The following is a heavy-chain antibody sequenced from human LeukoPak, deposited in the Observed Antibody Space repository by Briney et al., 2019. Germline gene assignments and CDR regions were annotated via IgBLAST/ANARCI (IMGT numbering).Heavy chain of an antibody. D-gene: IGHD4-11*01. J-gene: IGHJ5*01. V-gene: IGHV1-69*04. CDR3: ASFPPVYSGDPEFLQRGAQGTGVSIS. CDR1: GGTLSTYG. CDR2: IIPESGRV. Sequence: SVKVSCKASGGTLSTYGITWVRQGPGQGLEWMGRIIPESGRVKYGQKLQGRVTITADKSTSTAYMELSGLGSEDTAVYYCASFPPVYSGDPEFLQRGAQGTGVSISWG.